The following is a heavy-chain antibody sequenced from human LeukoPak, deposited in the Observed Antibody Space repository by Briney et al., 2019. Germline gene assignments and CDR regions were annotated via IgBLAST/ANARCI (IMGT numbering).Heavy chain of an antibody. Sequence: ASVKVSCKASGFTFTSSAVQWVRQARGQHLEWIGWIVVGNGNTKYAQKFQERVTITRDMSTSTAYMELSSLRSEDTAVYYCAAGIAAASGGDYWGQGTQVTVSS. CDR3: AAGIAAASGGDY. D-gene: IGHD6-13*01. CDR2: IVVGNGNT. J-gene: IGHJ4*02. V-gene: IGHV1-58*01. CDR1: GFTFTSSA.